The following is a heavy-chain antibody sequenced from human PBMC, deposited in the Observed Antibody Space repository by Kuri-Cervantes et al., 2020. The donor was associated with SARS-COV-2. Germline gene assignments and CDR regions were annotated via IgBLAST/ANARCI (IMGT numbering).Heavy chain of an antibody. J-gene: IGHJ5*02. D-gene: IGHD3-22*01. V-gene: IGHV3-64D*08. CDR1: GFTLSSYA. Sequence: GGSLRLSCAASGFTLSSYAMHWVRQAPGKGLEYVSAISSNGGSTYYADSVKGRFTISRDNSKNTLYLQMSSLRAEDTAVYYCARDYYDSSGYFISGLWFDPWGQGTLVTVSS. CDR2: ISSNGGST. CDR3: ARDYYDSSGYFISGLWFDP.